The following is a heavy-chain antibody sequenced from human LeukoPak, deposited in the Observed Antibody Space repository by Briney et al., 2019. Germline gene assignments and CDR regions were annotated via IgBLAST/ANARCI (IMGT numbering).Heavy chain of an antibody. CDR1: GGSFSGYY. CDR3: ASASYGAPSDY. CDR2: INHSGST. V-gene: IGHV4-34*01. D-gene: IGHD4-17*01. J-gene: IGHJ4*02. Sequence: PSETLSLTCAVYGGSFSGYYWSWIRQPPGKGLEWIGEINHSGSTNYNPSLKSRVTISVDTSKNQFSLKLSSVTAADTAVHYCASASYGAPSDYWGQGTLVTVSS.